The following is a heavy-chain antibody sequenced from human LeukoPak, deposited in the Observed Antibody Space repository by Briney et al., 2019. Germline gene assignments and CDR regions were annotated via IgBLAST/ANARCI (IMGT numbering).Heavy chain of an antibody. J-gene: IGHJ4*02. CDR3: ARRGIAAAGYDY. V-gene: IGHV4-59*08. Sequence: PSETLSLACTVSGGSISSYYWSWIRQPPGKGLEWIGYIYYSGTTNYNPSLKSRVTILVDTSKNQFSLNLSSVTAADTAVYYCARRGIAAAGYDYWGQGTLVTVSS. D-gene: IGHD6-13*01. CDR2: IYYSGTT. CDR1: GGSISSYY.